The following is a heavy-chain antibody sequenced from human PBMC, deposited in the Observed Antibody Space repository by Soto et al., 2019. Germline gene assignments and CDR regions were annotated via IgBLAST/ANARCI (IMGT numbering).Heavy chain of an antibody. V-gene: IGHV3-21*01. J-gene: IGHJ6*02. CDR1: GFTFSSYS. Sequence: EVQLVESGGGLVKPGGSLRLSCAASGFTFSSYSMNWVRQAPGKGLEWVSSISSSSSYIYYADSVKGRFTISRDNAKNSLYLQMNSLRAEDTAVYYCAPGGYSGYDLYYYYYGMDVWGQWTTVTVSS. D-gene: IGHD5-12*01. CDR3: APGGYSGYDLYYYYYGMDV. CDR2: ISSSSSYI.